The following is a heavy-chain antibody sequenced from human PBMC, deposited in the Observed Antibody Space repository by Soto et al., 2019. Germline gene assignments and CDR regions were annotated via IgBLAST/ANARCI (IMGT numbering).Heavy chain of an antibody. Sequence: PSETLSLTCTVSGVSISSYYWSWIRQPPGKALEWIGYIYYSGSTNYNPSLKSRVTISVDTSKNQFSLKLNSVTAADTAVYYCARHWGPNRSLDYWGQGTLVTVSS. V-gene: IGHV4-59*08. CDR3: ARHWGPNRSLDY. CDR1: GVSISSYY. J-gene: IGHJ4*02. D-gene: IGHD3-16*01. CDR2: IYYSGST.